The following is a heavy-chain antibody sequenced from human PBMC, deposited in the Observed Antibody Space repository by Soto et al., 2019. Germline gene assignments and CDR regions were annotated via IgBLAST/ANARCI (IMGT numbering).Heavy chain of an antibody. J-gene: IGHJ4*02. CDR1: GGSISSYY. Sequence: LSLTCTVSGGSISSYYWSWIRQPPGKGLEWIGYIYYSGSTNYNPSLKSRVTISVDTSKNQFSLKLSSVTAADTAVYYCARAGTSGYDILTGYSNHFDYWGQGTLVTVSS. D-gene: IGHD3-9*01. CDR3: ARAGTSGYDILTGYSNHFDY. CDR2: IYYSGST. V-gene: IGHV4-59*01.